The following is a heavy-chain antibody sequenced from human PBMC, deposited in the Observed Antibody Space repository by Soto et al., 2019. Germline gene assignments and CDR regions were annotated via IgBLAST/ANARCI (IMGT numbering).Heavy chain of an antibody. Sequence: EVQLLESGGDLVQPGGSLRPSCAASGFAFSNYAVTWVRQAQGKGLEWVSSISGSSNVIYYADSVKGRFIISRDNSKNTLYLQMNSLRAEDTAVYYCAKDPNGDYIGAFDDWGQGTLVTVSS. J-gene: IGHJ4*02. V-gene: IGHV3-23*01. CDR3: AKDPNGDYIGAFDD. CDR2: ISGSSNVI. CDR1: GFAFSNYA. D-gene: IGHD4-17*01.